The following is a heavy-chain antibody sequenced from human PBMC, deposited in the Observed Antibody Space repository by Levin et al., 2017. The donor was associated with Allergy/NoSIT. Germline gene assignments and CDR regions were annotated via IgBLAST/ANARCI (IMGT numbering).Heavy chain of an antibody. J-gene: IGHJ5*02. V-gene: IGHV4-39*01. D-gene: IGHD6-13*01. Sequence: GSLRLSCTVSGGSISSSSYYWGWIRQPPGKGLEWIGSIYYSGSTYYNPSLKSRVTISVDTSKNQFSLKLSSVTAADTAVYYCARHGFSSSSGSFDPWGQGTLVTVSS. CDR1: GGSISSSSYY. CDR3: ARHGFSSSSGSFDP. CDR2: IYYSGST.